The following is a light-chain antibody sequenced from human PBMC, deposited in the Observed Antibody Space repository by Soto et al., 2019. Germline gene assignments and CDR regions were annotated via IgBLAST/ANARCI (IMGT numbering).Light chain of an antibody. CDR3: QSYDTMLSGPGV. CDR2: NNI. V-gene: IGLV1-40*01. Sequence: QSVLTQPPSVSGAPGQRVTISCTGSSFNIGAGYDVHWYQQLPGTAPKLLIYNNINRPSGVPDRFSGSKSGTSASLAITGLQPEDEADYYCQSYDTMLSGPGVFGGWTKVTVL. CDR1: SFNIGAGYD. J-gene: IGLJ2*01.